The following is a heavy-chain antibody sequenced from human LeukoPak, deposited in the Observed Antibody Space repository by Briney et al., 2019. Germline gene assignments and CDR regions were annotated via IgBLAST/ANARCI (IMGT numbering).Heavy chain of an antibody. CDR3: ARRTYTLRFLEWSKDKNWFDP. J-gene: IGHJ5*02. Sequence: PSETLSLTCAVYGGSFSGYYWSWIRQPPGKGLEWIGEINHSGSTNYNPSLKSRVTISVDTSKNQFSLKLSSVTAADTAVYYCARRTYTLRFLEWSKDKNWFDPWGQGTLVTVSS. V-gene: IGHV4-34*01. D-gene: IGHD3-3*01. CDR2: INHSGST. CDR1: GGSFSGYY.